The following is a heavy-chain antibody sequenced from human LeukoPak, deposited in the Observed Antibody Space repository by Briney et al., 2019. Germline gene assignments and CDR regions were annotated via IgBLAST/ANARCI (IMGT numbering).Heavy chain of an antibody. J-gene: IGHJ4*02. V-gene: IGHV3-15*01. Sequence: PGESLRLSCAASGFTFNTAWMSWFRQAPGKGLERVGRIKSESDGGTAEYTAPVKGRFIISRDDSRNMMYLQMNSLKTEDTAVYYCTTGPIFGVVTHAEDYWGQGTLVTVSS. D-gene: IGHD3-3*01. CDR1: GFTFNTAW. CDR3: TTGPIFGVVTHAEDY. CDR2: IKSESDGGTA.